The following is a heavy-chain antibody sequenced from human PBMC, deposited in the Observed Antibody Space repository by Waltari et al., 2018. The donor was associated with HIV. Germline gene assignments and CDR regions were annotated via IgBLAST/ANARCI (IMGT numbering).Heavy chain of an antibody. CDR3: ARDYYAYFDY. J-gene: IGHJ4*02. CDR2: INLDGSKR. CDR1: GFTFSGYW. Sequence: EVQLVEPGGGLVQPGGSLRLSCAASGFTFSGYWMSWARQAPGKRLEWVANINLDGSKRYYVDSVKGRFTISRDNAKNSLSLQMNSLRAEDTATYYCARDYYAYFDYWGQGTLVTVSS. V-gene: IGHV3-7*04. D-gene: IGHD3-10*01.